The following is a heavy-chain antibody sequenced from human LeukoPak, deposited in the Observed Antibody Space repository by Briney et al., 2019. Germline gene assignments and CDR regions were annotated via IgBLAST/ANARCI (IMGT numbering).Heavy chain of an antibody. CDR2: MYISGET. Sequence: SETLSLTCTVSGGSISTYYWSWIRQPAGKGLEWIGRMYISGETNYNPSLKSRVTVSLDTSKNHFSLRLNSVTAADTAVYFCASGIQGAGNNYWGQGTLVTVSS. D-gene: IGHD6-19*01. V-gene: IGHV4-4*07. J-gene: IGHJ4*02. CDR3: ASGIQGAGNNY. CDR1: GGSISTYY.